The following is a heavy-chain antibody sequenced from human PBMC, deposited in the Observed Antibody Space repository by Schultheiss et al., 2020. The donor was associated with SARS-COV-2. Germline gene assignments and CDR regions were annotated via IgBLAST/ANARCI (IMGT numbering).Heavy chain of an antibody. J-gene: IGHJ6*02. V-gene: IGHV3-48*04. CDR3: ARDRRAAAGIFYYYYGMDV. CDR1: GFTFSSYA. Sequence: GGSLRLSCAASGFTFSSYAMHWVRQAPGKGLEWVSYISSSGYTIYYADSVKGRFTISRDNAKNSLYLQMNSLRAEDTAVYYCARDRRAAAGIFYYYYGMDVWGQGTTVTVSS. D-gene: IGHD6-13*01. CDR2: ISSSGYTI.